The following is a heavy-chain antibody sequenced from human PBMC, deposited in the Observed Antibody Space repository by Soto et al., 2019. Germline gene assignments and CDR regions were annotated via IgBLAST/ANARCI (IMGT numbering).Heavy chain of an antibody. Sequence: WTWIRQPPGKGLEWIGYIYYSGITNYNPSLESRVTMSLATSENQFSLRLTSVTAADTAMYYCARGIPSSSRTSLVYWGQGARVSVSS. J-gene: IGHJ4*02. CDR3: ARGIPSSSRTSLVY. D-gene: IGHD2-2*01. V-gene: IGHV4-59*01. CDR2: IYYSGIT.